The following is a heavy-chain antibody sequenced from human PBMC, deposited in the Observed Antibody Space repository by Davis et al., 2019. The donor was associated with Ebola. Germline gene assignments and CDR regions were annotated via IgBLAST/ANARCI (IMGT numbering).Heavy chain of an antibody. D-gene: IGHD3-16*01. V-gene: IGHV4-34*01. Sequence: SETLSLTCAVYGESFSGYYWSWIRQPPGKGLEWIGEINHSGSTNYNPSLKSRVTISVDTSKNQFSLKLSSVTAADTAVYYCARAIGGRGGWFDPWGQGTLVTVSS. CDR1: GESFSGYY. CDR2: INHSGST. J-gene: IGHJ5*02. CDR3: ARAIGGRGGWFDP.